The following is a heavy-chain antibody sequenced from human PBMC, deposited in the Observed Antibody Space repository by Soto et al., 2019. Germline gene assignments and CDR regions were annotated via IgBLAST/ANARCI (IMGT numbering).Heavy chain of an antibody. D-gene: IGHD5-18*01. CDR1: GFTFSSYA. V-gene: IGHV3-30-3*01. Sequence: QVQLVESGGGVVQPGRSLRLSCAASGFTFSSYAMHWVRQAPGKGLEWVAVISYDGSNKYYADSVKGRFTISRDNSKNTLYLQMNSLRAEDTAVYYCARDSGWLQLFYYFDYWGQGTLVTVSS. J-gene: IGHJ4*02. CDR3: ARDSGWLQLFYYFDY. CDR2: ISYDGSNK.